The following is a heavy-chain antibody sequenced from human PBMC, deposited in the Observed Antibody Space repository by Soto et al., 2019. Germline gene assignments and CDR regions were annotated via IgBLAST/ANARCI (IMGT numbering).Heavy chain of an antibody. CDR3: ARAGQFWSGYYFAFDI. CDR1: GYTFTGYY. J-gene: IGHJ3*02. Sequence: ASVKVSCKASGYTFTGYYMHWVRQAPGQGLEWMGWINPNSGGTNYAQKFQGWVTMTRNTSIRTAYMELSRLRSDDTAVYYCARAGQFWSGYYFAFDIWGQGTMVTVS. CDR2: INPNSGGT. D-gene: IGHD3-3*02. V-gene: IGHV1-2*04.